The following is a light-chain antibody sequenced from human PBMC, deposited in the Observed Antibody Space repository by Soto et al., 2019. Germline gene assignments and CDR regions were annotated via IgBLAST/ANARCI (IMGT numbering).Light chain of an antibody. J-gene: IGKJ1*01. V-gene: IGKV1-27*01. CDR1: QGISNY. CDR2: AAS. CDR3: QQYNSAPGT. Sequence: IQMTQSPSSLSASVGDRVTITYRASQGISNYLDWYQQKPGKVPKLLIYAASTLQSGGPSRFRGSRSGTDFTLTIISLQPEDVATYYCQQYNSAPGTFGQGTKVEIK.